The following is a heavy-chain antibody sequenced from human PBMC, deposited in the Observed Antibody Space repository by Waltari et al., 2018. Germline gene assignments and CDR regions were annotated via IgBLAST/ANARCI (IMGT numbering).Heavy chain of an antibody. D-gene: IGHD2-2*01. CDR2: INPNRGGT. CDR3: AREGPQRCLDY. V-gene: IGHV1-2*02. J-gene: IGHJ4*02. CDR1: GYTFTGYY. Sequence: QVQLVQSGAEVKKPGASVKVSCKASGYTFTGYYMHWVRQAPGQGLEWMGWINPNRGGTNYAQKFQGRVTMTRDTSISTAYMELSRLRSDDTAVYYCAREGPQRCLDYWGQGTLVTVSS.